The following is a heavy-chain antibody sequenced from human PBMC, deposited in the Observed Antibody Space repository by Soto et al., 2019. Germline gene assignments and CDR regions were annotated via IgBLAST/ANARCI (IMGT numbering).Heavy chain of an antibody. CDR2: ISVTPGIT. CDR1: GFTMSTYS. J-gene: IGHJ4*02. D-gene: IGHD5-12*01. Sequence: EMQLLESGGGLVQPGGSLRLSGAASGFTMSTYSVTWVRQAPGKGLEWVSGISVTPGITFYADSVKGRFTISRDSSNNAVYLQMNSLRAEDTAMYFCSKWSGYGDLWGQGTLVTVSS. CDR3: SKWSGYGDL. V-gene: IGHV3-23*01.